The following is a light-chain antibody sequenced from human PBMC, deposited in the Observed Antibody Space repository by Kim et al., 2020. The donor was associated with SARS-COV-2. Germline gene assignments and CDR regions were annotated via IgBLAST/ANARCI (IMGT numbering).Light chain of an antibody. V-gene: IGLV3-1*01. CDR3: QAWDSSTVA. CDR1: NLGDKY. CDR2: HDN. J-gene: IGLJ2*01. Sequence: VAPGTTSSISCSGDNLGDKYACWYQQKPGQSPLLVIFHDNKRPSGIPERFSGSNSGNTATLTISGTQAMDDADYYCQAWDSSTVAFGGGTQLTVV.